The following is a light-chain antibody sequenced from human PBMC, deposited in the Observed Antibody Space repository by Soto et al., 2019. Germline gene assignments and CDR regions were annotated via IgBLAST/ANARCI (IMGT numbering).Light chain of an antibody. CDR3: HQYGSSPTT. CDR1: QSVSSSY. J-gene: IGKJ1*01. Sequence: EIVLTQSPGTLSLSPGVRATLSCRASQSVSSSYLAWYQQKPGQAPRFLIYGTSSRATGIPDRFSGSGSGTDFSLTISRLEPEDFAVYYCHQYGSSPTTIGQGTKVDIK. V-gene: IGKV3-20*01. CDR2: GTS.